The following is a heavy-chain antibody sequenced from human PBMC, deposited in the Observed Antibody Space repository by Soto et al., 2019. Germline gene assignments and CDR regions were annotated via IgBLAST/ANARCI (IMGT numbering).Heavy chain of an antibody. CDR2: ISKDGSVI. CDR1: GFSFSRFA. V-gene: IGHV3-30-3*01. Sequence: QVQLVESGGGVVQPGGSLRLSCAASGFSFSRFAIHWVRQAPGKGLEWVAVISKDGSVIYYADSVKGRFTIYRDNSKSSLCLQVNSLTSEDTAVYHCARSRSGAVPDSLGFWGQGTLVTVSS. J-gene: IGHJ4*02. CDR3: ARSRSGAVPDSLGF. D-gene: IGHD3-10*01.